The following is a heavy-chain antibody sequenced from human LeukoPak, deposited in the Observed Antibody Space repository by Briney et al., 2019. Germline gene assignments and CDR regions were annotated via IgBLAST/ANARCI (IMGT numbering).Heavy chain of an antibody. D-gene: IGHD2-2*01. CDR1: GFTFSRSG. CDR3: ARKYCSTTSCLFDN. CDR2: ISSDGSDQ. V-gene: IGHV3-30*03. Sequence: GGSLRLSCAASGFTFSRSGMHWVRQAPGKGLDWVAGISSDGSDQYYADSVKGRFTISRDNPKNTLYLQMNSLRAEDTAVYYCARKYCSTTSCLFDNWGQGTLVTVSS. J-gene: IGHJ4*02.